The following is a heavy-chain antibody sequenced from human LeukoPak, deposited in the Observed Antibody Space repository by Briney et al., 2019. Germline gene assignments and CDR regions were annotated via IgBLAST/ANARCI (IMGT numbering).Heavy chain of an antibody. J-gene: IGHJ4*02. CDR2: INWNGGST. CDR1: GFTFDDYG. Sequence: GSLRLSCAASGFTFDDYGMSWVRQAPGKGLEWVSGINWNGGSTGYADSVKGRFTISRDNAKSSLYLQMNSLRAEDTAVYYCARLLVYNSGGEAFDHWGQGTLVTVSS. V-gene: IGHV3-20*04. D-gene: IGHD1-20*01. CDR3: ARLLVYNSGGEAFDH.